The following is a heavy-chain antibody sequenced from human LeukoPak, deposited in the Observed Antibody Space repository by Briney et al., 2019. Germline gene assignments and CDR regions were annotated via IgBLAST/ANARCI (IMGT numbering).Heavy chain of an antibody. CDR3: AKAPDSVWGNYRNTSFDS. CDR1: GFTFSNYA. Sequence: GGSLRLSCVASGFTFSNYAMTWVRQAPGKGLEWVSAITGSGPTTFYADSVKGRFTISRDNSNNLVFLEMNSLRLEDAGVYFCAKAPDSVWGNYRNTSFDSWGQGTLVAV. V-gene: IGHV3-23*01. D-gene: IGHD3-16*02. J-gene: IGHJ5*01. CDR2: ITGSGPTT.